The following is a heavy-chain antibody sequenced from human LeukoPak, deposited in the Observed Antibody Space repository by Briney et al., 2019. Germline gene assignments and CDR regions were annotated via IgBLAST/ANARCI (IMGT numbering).Heavy chain of an antibody. CDR3: AGGYDPTYYYYYYMDV. CDR1: GFTFSSYW. V-gene: IGHV3-7*01. CDR2: IKQNGSEK. Sequence: GGPLRLSCAASGFTFSSYWMSWVRPAPGKGLEWVANIKQNGSEKYYVDSVKGRFTISRDNAKNSLYLQMNSLRAEDTAVYYCAGGYDPTYYYYYYMDVWGKGTTVTVSS. J-gene: IGHJ6*03. D-gene: IGHD5-12*01.